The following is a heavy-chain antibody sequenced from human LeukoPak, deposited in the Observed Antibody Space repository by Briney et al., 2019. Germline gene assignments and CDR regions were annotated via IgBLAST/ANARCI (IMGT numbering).Heavy chain of an antibody. J-gene: IGHJ6*03. CDR3: AGRVPGNYYYYYMDV. V-gene: IGHV4-4*07. CDR1: GGSISSYC. D-gene: IGHD1-1*01. Sequence: SETLSLTCTVSGGSISSYCWSWIRQPAGKGLEWIGRIYTSGSTNYNPSLKSRVTMSVDTSKNQFSLKLSSVTAADTAVYYCAGRVPGNYYYYYMDVWGKGTTVAVSS. CDR2: IYTSGST.